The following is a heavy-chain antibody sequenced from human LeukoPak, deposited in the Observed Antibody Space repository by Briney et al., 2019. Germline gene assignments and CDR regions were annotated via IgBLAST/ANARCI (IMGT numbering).Heavy chain of an antibody. CDR3: ADIGGGGSNTR. CDR2: IRKKSDRYTT. D-gene: IGHD2-15*01. Sequence: GGSLRLSCVASGFTVSDHYLDWVRQAPGKGLEWVGLIRKKSDRYTTEYAASVKGRFTISRDDSTNSVYLQMSSLKSEDTAVYYCADIGGGGSNTRWGEGTVVTVSS. J-gene: IGHJ1*01. V-gene: IGHV3-72*01. CDR1: GFTVSDHY.